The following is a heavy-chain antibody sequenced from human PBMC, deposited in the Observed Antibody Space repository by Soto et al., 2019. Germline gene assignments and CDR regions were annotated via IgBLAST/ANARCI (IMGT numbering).Heavy chain of an antibody. CDR2: ISYDGSNK. D-gene: IGHD3-10*01. CDR3: ARGNLPLWFGEPYTLDY. CDR1: GFTFSSYA. J-gene: IGHJ4*02. Sequence: HPGGSLRLSCAASGFTFSSYAMHWFRQAPGKGLEWVAVISYDGSNKYYADSVKGRFTISRDNSKNTLYLQMNSLRAEDTAVYYCARGNLPLWFGEPYTLDYWGQGTLVTVSS. V-gene: IGHV3-30-3*01.